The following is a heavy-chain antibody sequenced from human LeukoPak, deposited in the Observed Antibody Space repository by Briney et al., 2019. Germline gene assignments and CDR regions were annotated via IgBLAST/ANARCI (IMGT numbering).Heavy chain of an antibody. D-gene: IGHD4-17*01. CDR2: ISGSGGST. Sequence: QSGGSLRLSCAASGFTFSSHAMSWVRQAPGKGLEWVSAISGSGGSTYYADSVKGRFTISRDNSKNTLYLQMNSLRAEDTAVYYGAKYQSPKYGDYADRWFDHWGQGTLVTVSS. CDR1: GFTFSSHA. V-gene: IGHV3-23*01. CDR3: AKYQSPKYGDYADRWFDH. J-gene: IGHJ5*02.